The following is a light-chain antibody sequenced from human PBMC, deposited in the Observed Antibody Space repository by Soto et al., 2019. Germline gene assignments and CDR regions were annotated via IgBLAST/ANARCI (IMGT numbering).Light chain of an antibody. CDR1: QRLSTNY. Sequence: EIVLTQSPGTLSLSPGDRATLSCRASQRLSTNYLAWYQQRPGQAPSLLIYGASTRATGIPDRFSGSGSGTDFTLTISRLEPEDFAVYYCQQYGSSPFTFGPGTKVDIK. J-gene: IGKJ3*01. CDR3: QQYGSSPFT. V-gene: IGKV3-20*01. CDR2: GAS.